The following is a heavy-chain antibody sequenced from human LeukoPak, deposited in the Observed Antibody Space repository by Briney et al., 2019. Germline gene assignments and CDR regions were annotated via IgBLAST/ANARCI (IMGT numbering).Heavy chain of an antibody. Sequence: ASVKVSCKASGYTFTSYYMHWVRQAPGQGLEWMGIINPSGGSTSYAQKFQGRVTMTRDMSTSTVYMELSSLRSEDTAVYYCARDTAMVMFDYWGQGTLVTVSS. D-gene: IGHD5-18*01. CDR2: INPSGGST. J-gene: IGHJ4*02. CDR1: GYTFTSYY. V-gene: IGHV1-46*01. CDR3: ARDTAMVMFDY.